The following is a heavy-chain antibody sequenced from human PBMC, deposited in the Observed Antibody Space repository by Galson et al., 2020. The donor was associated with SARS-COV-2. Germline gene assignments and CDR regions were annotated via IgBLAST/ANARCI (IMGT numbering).Heavy chain of an antibody. J-gene: IGHJ4*02. Sequence: TGGSLRLSCAVSGFTLNNYGMHWVRQPPGKGLEWVAVISYDGSNKYYADSVKGRFTISRDNSKNTLYLQMNSLRAEDTAVYYCARSQIVLMVFDYWGQGTLVTVSS. V-gene: IGHV3-30*03. CDR1: GFTLNNYG. D-gene: IGHD2-8*01. CDR3: ARSQIVLMVFDY. CDR2: ISYDGSNK.